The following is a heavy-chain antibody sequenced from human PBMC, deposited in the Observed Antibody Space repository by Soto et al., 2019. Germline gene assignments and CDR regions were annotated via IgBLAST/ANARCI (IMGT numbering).Heavy chain of an antibody. CDR3: ARSPLVIAAAGIDY. Sequence: GASVKVSCKASGFTFTSSAVQWVRQARGQRLEWIGWIVVGSGNTNYAQKFQERVTITRDMSTSTAYMELSSLRSDDTAVYYCARSPLVIAAAGIDYWGQGTLVTVSS. J-gene: IGHJ4*02. CDR1: GFTFTSSA. CDR2: IVVGSGNT. D-gene: IGHD6-13*01. V-gene: IGHV1-58*01.